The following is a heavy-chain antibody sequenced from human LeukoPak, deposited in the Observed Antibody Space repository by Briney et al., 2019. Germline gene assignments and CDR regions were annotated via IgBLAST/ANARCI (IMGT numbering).Heavy chain of an antibody. CDR1: GFTFSSYA. CDR2: ISYDGSNK. D-gene: IGHD6-13*01. V-gene: IGHV3-30*01. J-gene: IGHJ4*02. Sequence: QPGRSLRLSCAASGFTFSSYAMHWVRQAPGKGLEWVAVISYDGSNKYYADSVKGRFTICRDNSKNTLHLQMNSLRAEDTAVYYCARESAYRSCSWYGTFDYWGQGTLVTVSS. CDR3: ARESAYRSCSWYGTFDY.